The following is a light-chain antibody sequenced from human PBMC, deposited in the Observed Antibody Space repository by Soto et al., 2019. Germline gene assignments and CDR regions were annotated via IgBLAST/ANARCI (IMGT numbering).Light chain of an antibody. Sequence: EIVLTQSPGTLSLSPGERATLSCRASQSVSSSYLAWYQHKPGQAPRLLIYGASSRATGIPARFSGSGSGTEFTLTISSLEPEDFAVYYCQQRQYWPPITFGQGTRLE. CDR1: QSVSSSY. CDR3: QQRQYWPPIT. J-gene: IGKJ5*01. V-gene: IGKV3D-20*02. CDR2: GAS.